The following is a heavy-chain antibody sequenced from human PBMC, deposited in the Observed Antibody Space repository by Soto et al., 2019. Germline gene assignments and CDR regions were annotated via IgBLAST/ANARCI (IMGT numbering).Heavy chain of an antibody. CDR2: IGPESGAT. J-gene: IGHJ4*02. D-gene: IGHD1-26*01. Sequence: ASVKVSCKASGYTFTGHYIHWVRQAPEQGPEWMGEIGPESGATRYAQKFQGRVTMTRDTSITTVYMELKNLSPDDTAVYYCGRGRSGQIVVFYWGQGTPVTSPQ. V-gene: IGHV1-2*02. CDR3: GRGRSGQIVVFY. CDR1: GYTFTGHY.